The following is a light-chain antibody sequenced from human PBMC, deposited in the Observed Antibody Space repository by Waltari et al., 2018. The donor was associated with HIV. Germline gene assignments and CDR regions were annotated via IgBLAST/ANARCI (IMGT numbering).Light chain of an antibody. CDR3: QSWDDSLSGYV. Sequence: QSVLTQPPSLSGAPGQRVTISCTGSKSNIGAGYAVHWYQQVPGTAPKLLIYGNNKRPSGVPERFSGAKSDTSASLAITGLQAEDEADYYCQSWDDSLSGYVFGTGSKVTVL. V-gene: IGLV1-40*01. CDR2: GNN. J-gene: IGLJ1*01. CDR1: KSNIGAGYA.